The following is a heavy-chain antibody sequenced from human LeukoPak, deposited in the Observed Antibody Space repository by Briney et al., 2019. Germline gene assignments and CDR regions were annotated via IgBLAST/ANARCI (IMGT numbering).Heavy chain of an antibody. J-gene: IGHJ6*03. CDR2: INPSGGST. CDR3: ARGPSITMVRGGQWYYYMDV. Sequence: ASVKVSCKASGYTFTAYYMHWVRQAPGQGLEWMGLINPSGGSTNYAQKFQGRVTMTRDTSTSTVYVELSSLRSEDTAVYYCARGPSITMVRGGQWYYYMDVWGKGTTVTISS. CDR1: GYTFTAYY. V-gene: IGHV1-46*01. D-gene: IGHD3-10*01.